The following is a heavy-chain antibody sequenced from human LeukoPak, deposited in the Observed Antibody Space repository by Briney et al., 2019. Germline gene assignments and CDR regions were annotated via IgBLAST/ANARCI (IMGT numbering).Heavy chain of an antibody. J-gene: IGHJ4*02. D-gene: IGHD1-26*01. Sequence: GASVKVSCKASGYTFTGYYMHWVRQAPGQGLEWMGWINPNSGGTNYAQKFQGWVTMTRDTSISTAYMELSSLRSEDTAVYYCARAPGGGATFFDYWGQGTLVTVSS. CDR2: INPNSGGT. CDR3: ARAPGGGATFFDY. CDR1: GYTFTGYY. V-gene: IGHV1-2*04.